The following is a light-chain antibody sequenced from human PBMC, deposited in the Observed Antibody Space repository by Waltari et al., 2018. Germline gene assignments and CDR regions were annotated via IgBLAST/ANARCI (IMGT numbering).Light chain of an antibody. Sequence: VLTQSPGTLSLSPGHRATLSCRASQSISKYLVWYQQRPGHAPRLLIYAASTRATGIPDRFSGSGFGTDFTLTISRLEPEDFAMYYCQNHERLPATFGQGTKVEIK. CDR1: QSISKY. CDR3: QNHERLPAT. J-gene: IGKJ1*01. CDR2: AAS. V-gene: IGKV3-20*01.